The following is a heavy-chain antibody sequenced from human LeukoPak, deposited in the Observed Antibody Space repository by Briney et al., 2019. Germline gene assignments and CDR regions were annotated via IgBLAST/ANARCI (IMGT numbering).Heavy chain of an antibody. V-gene: IGHV3-53*01. CDR2: IYSGGST. CDR3: AKALGSHNVFDI. Sequence: PGGSLRLSCAASGFTVSSNYMSWVRQAPGKGLEWVSVIYSGGSTYYADSVRGRFTISRDNSKNTLYLEINSLRAEDTAVYYCAKALGSHNVFDIWGQGTMVTVSS. D-gene: IGHD7-27*01. CDR1: GFTVSSNY. J-gene: IGHJ3*02.